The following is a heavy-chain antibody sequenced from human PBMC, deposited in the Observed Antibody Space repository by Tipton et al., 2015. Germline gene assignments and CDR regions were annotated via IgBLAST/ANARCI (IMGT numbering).Heavy chain of an antibody. D-gene: IGHD3-22*01. CDR1: GFTFSSYA. CDR2: ISGSGSST. V-gene: IGHV3-23*01. J-gene: IGHJ4*02. Sequence: SLRLSCAASGFTFSSYAMSWVRQAPGKGLEWVSSISGSGSSTYYADSVEGRFTISRDNSKNTLYLQMNSLRAEDTAVYYCARNNQGGTLIIVLIDYWGQGTLVTVSS. CDR3: ARNNQGGTLIIVLIDY.